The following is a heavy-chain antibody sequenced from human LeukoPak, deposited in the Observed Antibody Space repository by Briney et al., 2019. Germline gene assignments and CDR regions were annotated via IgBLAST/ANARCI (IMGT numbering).Heavy chain of an antibody. V-gene: IGHV3-23*01. CDR3: AKSRDGYNFDY. D-gene: IGHD5-24*01. J-gene: IGHJ4*02. CDR2: ISGGGGGNT. CDR1: GFTFSTYA. Sequence: GGSLRLSCAASGFTFSTYAMSWVRQAPGMGLEWVSAISGGGGGNTYYAGSVKGRFTISRDNSENTLFLQMDSLRAEDTAVYYCAKSRDGYNFDYWGQGTLVTVSS.